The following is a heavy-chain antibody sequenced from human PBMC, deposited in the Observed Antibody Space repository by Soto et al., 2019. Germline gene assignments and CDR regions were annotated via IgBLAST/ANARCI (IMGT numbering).Heavy chain of an antibody. CDR3: VRLNRDYYYYGMDV. CDR2: IDHNGIT. V-gene: IGHV4-4*02. Sequence: PSETLSLTCAVPGDSISNSKWWTWVRQTPGKGLEWIGKIDHNGITNYNPSLESRVTILKDNSKNQLSLKLSSVTGADSAVYYCVRLNRDYYYYGMDVWGQGTTVTVSS. CDR1: GDSISNSKW. J-gene: IGHJ6*02.